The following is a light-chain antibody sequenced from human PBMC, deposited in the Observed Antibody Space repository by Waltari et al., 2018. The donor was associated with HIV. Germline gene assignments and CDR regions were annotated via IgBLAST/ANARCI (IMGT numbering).Light chain of an antibody. J-gene: IGLJ2*01. V-gene: IGLV2-8*01. Sequence: QSALTQPPSASGSPGQSVTLSCTGTNSDIGTYDYVSWYQQHPGTAPKLVISEVTKRPSGVSDLFSGSKSGNTAFLTVSGLHAEDEADYYCSSFANRDGFYVLFGGGTRLTVL. CDR1: NSDIGTYDY. CDR3: SSFANRDGFYVL. CDR2: EVT.